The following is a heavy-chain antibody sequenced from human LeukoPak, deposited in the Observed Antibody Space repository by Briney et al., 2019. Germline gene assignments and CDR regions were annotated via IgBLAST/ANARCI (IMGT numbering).Heavy chain of an antibody. D-gene: IGHD1-26*01. CDR3: ARDLSGSYQPFDY. CDR2: INWNGGST. V-gene: IGHV3-20*04. Sequence: PGGSLRLSCAASGFTFDDYGMGWVRQSPGKGLEWVSGINWNGGSTGYAGSVKGRFTISRDNAKNSLYLQMNSLRAEDTALYYCARDLSGSYQPFDYWGQGTLVTVSS. J-gene: IGHJ4*02. CDR1: GFTFDDYG.